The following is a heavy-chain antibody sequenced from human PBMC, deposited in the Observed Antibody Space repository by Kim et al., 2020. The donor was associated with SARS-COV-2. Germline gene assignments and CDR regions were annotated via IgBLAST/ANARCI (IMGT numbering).Heavy chain of an antibody. V-gene: IGHV3-23*01. D-gene: IGHD2-15*01. J-gene: IGHJ4*02. Sequence: YANSVKGRFTISRDNSKNTLYLQVHILRAEETAVHYCAKGRVSSPRSFDYWGQGTLVTVSS. CDR3: AKGRVSSPRSFDY.